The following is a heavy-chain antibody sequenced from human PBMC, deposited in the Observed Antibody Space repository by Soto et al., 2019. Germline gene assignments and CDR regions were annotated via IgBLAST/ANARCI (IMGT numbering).Heavy chain of an antibody. D-gene: IGHD1-26*01. CDR1: GDSVSSNSAA. Sequence: KQSQTLSLTCAISGDSVSSNSAAWNWIRQSPSRGLEWLGRTYYRSKWYNDYAVSVKSRITINPDTSKNQFSLQLNSVTPEDTAVYYCARDQVWEPSPTKGYYYGMDVWGQGTTVTVSS. V-gene: IGHV6-1*01. CDR2: TYYRSKWYN. CDR3: ARDQVWEPSPTKGYYYGMDV. J-gene: IGHJ6*02.